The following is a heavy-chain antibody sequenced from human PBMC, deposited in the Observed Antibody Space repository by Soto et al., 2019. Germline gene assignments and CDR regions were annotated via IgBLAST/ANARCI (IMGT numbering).Heavy chain of an antibody. CDR1: GFTFSNYA. Sequence: PGGSLRLSCAASGFTFSNYAVTWVRQAPGKGLEWVSTISGSGGSTYYADSVKGRFTISRDNSKNTLYLQMNSLRAEDTAVYYCAKDLRKADPSNDYWGQGTLVTFSS. J-gene: IGHJ4*02. CDR3: AKDLRKADPSNDY. V-gene: IGHV3-23*01. CDR2: ISGSGGST.